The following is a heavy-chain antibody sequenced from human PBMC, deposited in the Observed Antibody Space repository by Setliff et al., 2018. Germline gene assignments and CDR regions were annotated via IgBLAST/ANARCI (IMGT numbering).Heavy chain of an antibody. Sequence: PSETLSLTCTVSGDSISSRRNYWGWFRQPAGKELEWIGQIYTSWSTYYNTSLESRLTISVDTSKNQFSLKLRSVTAADTAVYYCATDGPVLNGDYISWGQGTLVTVSS. V-gene: IGHV4-61*09. D-gene: IGHD3-10*01. CDR2: IYTSWST. CDR3: ATDGPVLNGDYIS. CDR1: GDSISSRRNY. J-gene: IGHJ5*02.